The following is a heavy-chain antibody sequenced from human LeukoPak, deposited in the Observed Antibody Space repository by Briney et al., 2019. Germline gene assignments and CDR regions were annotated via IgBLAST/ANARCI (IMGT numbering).Heavy chain of an antibody. Sequence: ASVKVSCKVSGYTLTELSMHWVRQAPGKGLEWMGGSDPEDGETIYAQKFQGRVTMTEDTSTDTAYMELSSLRSEDTAVYYCATDSSGYYYGVFDYWGQGTLVTVSS. V-gene: IGHV1-24*01. CDR3: ATDSSGYYYGVFDY. J-gene: IGHJ4*02. CDR2: SDPEDGET. CDR1: GYTLTELS. D-gene: IGHD3-22*01.